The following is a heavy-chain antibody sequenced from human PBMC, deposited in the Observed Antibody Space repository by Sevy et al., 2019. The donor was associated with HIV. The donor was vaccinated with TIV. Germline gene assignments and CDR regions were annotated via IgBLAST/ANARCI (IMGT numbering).Heavy chain of an antibody. CDR2: ISYDGSNK. D-gene: IGHD3-16*01. Sequence: GGSLRLSCAAPGFTFSSYDMHWVRQAPGKGLEGGAVISYDGSNKFYLDSVKGRFTISRDNSKSTLYLHLSSLRAEDTAVYYCARVALTFGGDPYDKHYFMDVWGKGTTVTVS. V-gene: IGHV3-30*03. J-gene: IGHJ6*03. CDR3: ARVALTFGGDPYDKHYFMDV. CDR1: GFTFSSYD.